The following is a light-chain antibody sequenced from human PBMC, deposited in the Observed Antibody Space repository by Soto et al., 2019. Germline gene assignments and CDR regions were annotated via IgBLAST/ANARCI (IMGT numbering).Light chain of an antibody. Sequence: QSVLTQPASASGSPGQSITISCTGTSSDVGGYNYVSWYQQHPGKAPKLMIYEVSNRPSGVSNRFSGSKSGNTASLTISGLQAEDEADYYCSSYTTSNTWVFGGGTKLTVL. J-gene: IGLJ3*02. CDR3: SSYTTSNTWV. CDR2: EVS. CDR1: SSDVGGYNY. V-gene: IGLV2-14*01.